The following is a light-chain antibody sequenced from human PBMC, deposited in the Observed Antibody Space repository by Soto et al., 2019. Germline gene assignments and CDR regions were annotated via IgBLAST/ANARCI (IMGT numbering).Light chain of an antibody. CDR2: AAS. J-gene: IGKJ4*01. V-gene: IGKV1-8*01. CDR1: QSIGTY. CDR3: QQYNSYSPLT. Sequence: AIRMTQSPSSFSASTGDRVTITCRASQSIGTYLAWYQQIPGRAPKLLIFAASTLQRGVPSRFSGSGSGTEFTLTISSLQPDDFATYYCQQYNSYSPLTFGGGTKVEIK.